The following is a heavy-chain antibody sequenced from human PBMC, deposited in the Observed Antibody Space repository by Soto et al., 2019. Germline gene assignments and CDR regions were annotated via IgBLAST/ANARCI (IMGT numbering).Heavy chain of an antibody. V-gene: IGHV3-23*01. CDR2: ITYTGVST. D-gene: IGHD6-13*01. J-gene: IGHJ4*02. CDR1: EFSFDDYA. CDR3: AKSSVWYPYFDS. Sequence: GSLRLSCAASEFSFDDYAMSWVRQAPGKGLEWVSSITYTGVSTYYADSVKGRFTISRDNSRDTLFLQMNSLRAEDTAIYYCAKSSVWYPYFDSWGQGTLVTVSS.